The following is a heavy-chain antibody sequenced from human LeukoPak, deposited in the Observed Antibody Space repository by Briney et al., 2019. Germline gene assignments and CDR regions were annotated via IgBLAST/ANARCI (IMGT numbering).Heavy chain of an antibody. V-gene: IGHV4-39*07. CDR2: IYYSGST. D-gene: IGHD2-2*01. CDR1: GGSISSSSYC. J-gene: IGHJ6*03. Sequence: SETLSLTCTVSGGSISSSSYCWDWIRQPPGKGLEWIGSIYYSGSTYYNPSLKSRVTISVDTSKNQFSLKLSSVTAADTAVYYCARDQEAYCSSTSCYEYYYYMDVWGKGTTVTISS. CDR3: ARDQEAYCSSTSCYEYYYYMDV.